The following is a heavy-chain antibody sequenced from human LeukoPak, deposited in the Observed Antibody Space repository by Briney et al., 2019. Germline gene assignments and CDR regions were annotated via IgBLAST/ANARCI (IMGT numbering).Heavy chain of an antibody. V-gene: IGHV3-23*01. CDR1: GFTFSSYA. CDR2: ISGSGGST. D-gene: IGHD3-3*01. Sequence: GGSLRLSFAASGFTFSSYAMSWVRQAPGKGLEWVSAISGSGGSTYYAGSVKGRFTISRDNSKNTLYLQMNSLRAEDTAVYYCAKAGGFWSGYYYFDYWGQGTLVTVSS. J-gene: IGHJ4*02. CDR3: AKAGGFWSGYYYFDY.